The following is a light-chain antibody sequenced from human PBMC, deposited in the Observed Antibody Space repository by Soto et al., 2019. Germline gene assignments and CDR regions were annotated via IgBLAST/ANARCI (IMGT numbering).Light chain of an antibody. CDR3: SSYTSSSTLRV. J-gene: IGLJ3*02. V-gene: IGLV2-14*01. CDR2: EVS. Sequence: QSALTQPASVSGSPGQSITISCTGTSSDVGGYNYVSWYQQHPGKAPKLMIYEVSNRPSGVSNRFSGSKSGNTASLTISGLQAEDEADYYCSSYTSSSTLRVFGGGPKVTVL. CDR1: SSDVGGYNY.